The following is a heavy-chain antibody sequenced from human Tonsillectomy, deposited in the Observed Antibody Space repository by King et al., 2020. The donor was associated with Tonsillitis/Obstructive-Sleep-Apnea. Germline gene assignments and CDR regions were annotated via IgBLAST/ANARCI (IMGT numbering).Heavy chain of an antibody. CDR3: ARGDLLTGYYASTDFDY. CDR1: GGSFSAYY. J-gene: IGHJ4*02. CDR2: INHSGGT. D-gene: IGHD3-9*01. V-gene: IGHV4-34*01. Sequence: VQLQQWGAGLLKPSETLSLTCAVYGGSFSAYYWSWIRQPPGKGLEWIGEINHSGGTKYNPSLKSRVIISLDTSKNQFSLKLSSVTAADTAVYYCARGDLLTGYYASTDFDYWGQGTLVTVSS.